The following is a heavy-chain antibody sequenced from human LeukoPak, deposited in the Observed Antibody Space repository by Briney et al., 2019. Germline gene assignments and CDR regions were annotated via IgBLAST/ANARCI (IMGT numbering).Heavy chain of an antibody. CDR3: ANSHFPF. J-gene: IGHJ6*04. CDR1: GFTFSGSA. CDR2: IRSKANSYAT. D-gene: IGHD1/OR15-1a*01. Sequence: GGSLRLSCAASGFTFSGSAMHWVRQASGKGLEWVGRIRSKANSYATAYAASVKGRFTISRDDSKNTLYLQMNSLRAEDTAVYYCANSHFPFWGKGTTVTISS. V-gene: IGHV3-73*01.